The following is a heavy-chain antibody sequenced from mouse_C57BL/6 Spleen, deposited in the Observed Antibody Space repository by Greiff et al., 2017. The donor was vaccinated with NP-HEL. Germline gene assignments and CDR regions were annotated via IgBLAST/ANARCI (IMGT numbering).Heavy chain of an antibody. J-gene: IGHJ2*01. V-gene: IGHV1-5*01. CDR2: IYPGNSDT. CDR1: GYTFTSYW. D-gene: IGHD6-1*01. CDR3: TTAGLYYFDD. Sequence: VQLQQSGTVLARPGASVKMSCKTSGYTFTSYWMHWVKQRPGQGLEWIGAIYPGNSDTSYNQKFKGKAKLTAVSSARTAYMELSSLTNEDAAVYYCTTAGLYYFDDWGTGTTLTVSS.